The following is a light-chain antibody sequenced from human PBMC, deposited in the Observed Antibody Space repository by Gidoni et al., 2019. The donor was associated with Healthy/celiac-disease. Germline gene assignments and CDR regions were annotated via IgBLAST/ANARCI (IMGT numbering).Light chain of an antibody. CDR2: WAS. CDR3: QQYYSTPWT. V-gene: IGKV4-1*01. J-gene: IGKJ1*01. CDR1: RSVLYSSNNKNY. Sequence: DIVLTQSPDSLAVSLGERATINCKSSRSVLYSSNNKNYLAWYQQQPGQPPKLLIYWASTRESGVPDLFRGSGSGTDFTLTISSLHAEDVAVYYCQQYYSTPWTFGQGTKVEIK.